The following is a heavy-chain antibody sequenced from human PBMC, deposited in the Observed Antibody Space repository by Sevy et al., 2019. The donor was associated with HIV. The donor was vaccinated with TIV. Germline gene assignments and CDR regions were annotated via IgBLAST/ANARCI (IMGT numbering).Heavy chain of an antibody. V-gene: IGHV3-30*10. CDR2: ISDDGNNK. J-gene: IGHJ5*02. D-gene: IGHD2-15*01. Sequence: GGSLRLSCAASGFIFNDYAMHWVRQAPGKGLEWVVVISDDGNNKYYTDSVEGRFTISRDNSKDTLYLQMNSLRAVDTAIYYCAREGAPYRNIRYCSGDNCYYNWFDPWGQGTLVTVSS. CDR3: AREGAPYRNIRYCSGDNCYYNWFDP. CDR1: GFIFNDYA.